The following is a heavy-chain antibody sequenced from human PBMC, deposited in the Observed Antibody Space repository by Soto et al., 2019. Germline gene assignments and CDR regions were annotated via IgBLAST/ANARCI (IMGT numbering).Heavy chain of an antibody. J-gene: IGHJ4*02. CDR2: IRSKANSYAT. CDR1: GFPFSGSS. D-gene: IGHD5-12*01. Sequence: GGSLSLSCAASGFPFSGSSMHWVRQASGKGLEWVGRIRSKANSYATAYAASVKGRFTISRDDSKNTAYLQMNSLKTEDTAVYYCTRQGRDGYNLNGGDYWGQGTLVTVSS. V-gene: IGHV3-73*01. CDR3: TRQGRDGYNLNGGDY.